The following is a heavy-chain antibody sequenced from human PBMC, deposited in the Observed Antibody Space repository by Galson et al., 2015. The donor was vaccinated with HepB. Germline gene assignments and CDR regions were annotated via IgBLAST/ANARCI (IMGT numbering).Heavy chain of an antibody. CDR2: IKQGGSEK. CDR1: GFTFSSDW. D-gene: IGHD2-15*01. Sequence: FLRLSCAASGFTFSSDWMSWVRQAPGKGLEWVTNIKQGGSEKYYVDSVKGRFTISRDNAKNSLYLQMNSLRAEDTAMYYCASFGYDCSGGSCYSGMFQVDYWGQGTLVTVSS. CDR3: ASFGYDCSGGSCYSGMFQVDY. V-gene: IGHV3-7*01. J-gene: IGHJ4*02.